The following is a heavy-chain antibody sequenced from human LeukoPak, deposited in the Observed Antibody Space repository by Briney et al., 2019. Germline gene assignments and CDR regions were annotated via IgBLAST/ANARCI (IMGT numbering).Heavy chain of an antibody. CDR3: ARGPRVGATTLFV. V-gene: IGHV1-46*01. D-gene: IGHD1-26*01. J-gene: IGHJ4*02. CDR1: GSTFTSYY. Sequence: ASVKVSCKASGSTFTSYYMHWVRQAPGQGLEWMGIINPSGGSTSYAQKFQGRVTMTRGMSTSTVYMELSSLRSEDTAVYYCARGPRVGATTLFVWGQGTLVTVSS. CDR2: INPSGGST.